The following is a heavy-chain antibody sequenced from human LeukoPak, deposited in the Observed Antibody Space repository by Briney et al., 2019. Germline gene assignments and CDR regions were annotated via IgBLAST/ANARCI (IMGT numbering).Heavy chain of an antibody. CDR1: GYTFTSYC. V-gene: IGHV1-18*01. Sequence: ASVKVSCKASGYTFTSYCISWVRQAPGQGLEWMGWISAYNGNTNYAQKLQGRVTMTTDTSTSTAYMELRSLRSDDTAVYYCARVGPHCSGGSCSIYYYYYMDVWGKGTTVTVSS. CDR3: ARVGPHCSGGSCSIYYYYYMDV. D-gene: IGHD2-15*01. CDR2: ISAYNGNT. J-gene: IGHJ6*03.